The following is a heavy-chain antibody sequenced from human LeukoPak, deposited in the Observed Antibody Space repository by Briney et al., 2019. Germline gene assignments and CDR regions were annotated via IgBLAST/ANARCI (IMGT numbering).Heavy chain of an antibody. J-gene: IGHJ6*03. CDR3: ARGYCSSTSCYKGRGNYYVDV. D-gene: IGHD2-2*02. V-gene: IGHV4-34*01. CDR2: INHSGST. CDR1: GGSFSGYY. Sequence: SETLSLTCAVYGGSFSGYYWSWIRQPPGKGLEWIGEINHSGSTNYNPSLKSRVTISVDTSKNQFSLKLSSVTAADTAVYYCARGYCSSTSCYKGRGNYYVDVWGKGTTVTVSS.